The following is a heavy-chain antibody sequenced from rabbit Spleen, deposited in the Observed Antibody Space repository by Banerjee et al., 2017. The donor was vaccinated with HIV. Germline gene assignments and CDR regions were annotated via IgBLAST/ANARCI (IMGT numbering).Heavy chain of an antibody. V-gene: IGHV1S7*01. D-gene: IGHD2-1*01. Sequence: QLEESGGGLVKPEGSLTLTCKASGFDFRRYYLSWVRQAPGKGLEWIGIISVGEGNTDYANWVNGRFTISNDNAQNTLDLQLNSLTAADTATYFCARGSATMTMVITGYYLSLWGQGTLVTVS. J-gene: IGHJ4*01. CDR2: ISVGEGNT. CDR1: GFDFRRYY. CDR3: ARGSATMTMVITGYYLSL.